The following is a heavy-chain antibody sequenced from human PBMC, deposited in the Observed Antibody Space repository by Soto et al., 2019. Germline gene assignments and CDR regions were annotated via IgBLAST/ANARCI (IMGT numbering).Heavy chain of an antibody. J-gene: IGHJ6*02. V-gene: IGHV1-69*01. CDR3: AREWIGPEGPEAVRYYYYGLDV. D-gene: IGHD2-2*03. Sequence: QVQLVQSGAEVKKPGSAVKVSCKASGGTFRSNAFSWVRQAPGQGLEWMGGIIPVFGRTNYPQKFQGRVTVTADESTSTVYMELSSLRSEDTAIYYCAREWIGPEGPEAVRYYYYGLDVWGQGTTVTVSS. CDR1: GGTFRSNA. CDR2: IIPVFGRT.